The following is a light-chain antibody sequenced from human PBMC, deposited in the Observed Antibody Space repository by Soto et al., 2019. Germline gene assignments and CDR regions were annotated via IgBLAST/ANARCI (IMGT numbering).Light chain of an antibody. CDR1: QGISSF. J-gene: IGKJ4*02. CDR3: QQWYITSRT. Sequence: IQLTQSPSSLSASVGDRVTITCRASQGISSFLAWYQQKPGKAPKLLIYDASTLESGVPSRFSGSGSGTEFTLTISSLQTDDFATYDCQQWYITSRTFGRGTKVDIK. CDR2: DAS. V-gene: IGKV1-9*01.